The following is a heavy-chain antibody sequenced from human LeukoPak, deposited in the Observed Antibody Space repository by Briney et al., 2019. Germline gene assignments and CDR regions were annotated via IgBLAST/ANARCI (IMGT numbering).Heavy chain of an antibody. CDR1: GYTFTSYA. CDR3: ARGDYYGSGSYPAYYYYGMDV. Sequence: ASVKVSCKASGYTFTSYAMNWVRQAPGQGLEWMGWFNTNTGNPTYAQGFTGRFVFSLDTAVSTAYLQICSLKAEDTAVYYCARGDYYGSGSYPAYYYYGMDVWGQGTTVTVSS. CDR2: FNTNTGNP. D-gene: IGHD3-10*01. J-gene: IGHJ6*02. V-gene: IGHV7-4-1*01.